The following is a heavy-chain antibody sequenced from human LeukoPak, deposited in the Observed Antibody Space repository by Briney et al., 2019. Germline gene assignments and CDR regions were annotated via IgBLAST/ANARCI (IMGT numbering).Heavy chain of an antibody. Sequence: SETLSLTCTVSGGSISSYYWSWIRQPPGKGLEWIGYIYYSGSTNYNPSLKSRVTISVDTSKNQFSLKLSSVTAADTAVYYRARDNGRDDAFDIWGQGTMVTVSS. J-gene: IGHJ3*02. CDR1: GGSISSYY. D-gene: IGHD2-8*01. CDR3: ARDNGRDDAFDI. V-gene: IGHV4-59*01. CDR2: IYYSGST.